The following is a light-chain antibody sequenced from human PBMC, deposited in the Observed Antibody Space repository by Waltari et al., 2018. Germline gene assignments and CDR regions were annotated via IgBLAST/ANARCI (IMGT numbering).Light chain of an antibody. CDR2: HAS. Sequence: EIVLTQSPGTVSLSPGDRATLSCRASQSVRIYLAWYQQKPGQAPRLLIYHASTRATGIPDRFSASGSGTDFSLTISRLEPEDFAMYYCQQYVESPATFGQGTKWKSN. CDR3: QQYVESPAT. CDR1: QSVRIY. V-gene: IGKV3-20*01. J-gene: IGKJ1*01.